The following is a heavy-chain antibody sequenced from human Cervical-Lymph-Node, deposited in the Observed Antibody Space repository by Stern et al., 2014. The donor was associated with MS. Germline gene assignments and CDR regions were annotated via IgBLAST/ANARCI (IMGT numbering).Heavy chain of an antibody. CDR1: GYSFTSYW. V-gene: IGHV5-51*01. Sequence: EVQLVQSGAEVKKPGESLKISCEGSGYSFTSYWIGWVRQMPGKGLEWIAIIFPGGSDIRYSPSFQGQVTISADKSSSTAYLQWNNLKASDTAIYYCARQRYFDYWGQGTLVTVSS. J-gene: IGHJ4*02. CDR3: ARQRYFDY. CDR2: IFPGGSDI.